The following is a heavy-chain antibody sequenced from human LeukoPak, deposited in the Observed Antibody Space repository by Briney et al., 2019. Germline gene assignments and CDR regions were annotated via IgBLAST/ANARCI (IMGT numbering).Heavy chain of an antibody. D-gene: IGHD6-13*01. CDR1: GFTFSNYG. Sequence: GGSLRLSCAASGFTFSNYGMHWVRQAPGKGLDWVAVVSDDGSHKQYADSVKGRFTVSRDNSEKTLYLQMNSLRAEDTAVYYCAKYSSSSNYYYGMDVWGQGTTVTVPS. CDR2: VSDDGSHK. J-gene: IGHJ6*02. V-gene: IGHV3-30*18. CDR3: AKYSSSSNYYYGMDV.